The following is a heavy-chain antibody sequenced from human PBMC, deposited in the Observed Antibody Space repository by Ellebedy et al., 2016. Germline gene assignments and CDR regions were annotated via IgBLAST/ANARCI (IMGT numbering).Heavy chain of an antibody. CDR3: AGGYDILTGYYPPGY. J-gene: IGHJ4*02. V-gene: IGHV4-39*07. D-gene: IGHD3-9*01. Sequence: SETLSLTXTVSGGSLSSGNYYWGWIRQPPGKGLEWIVNVYYSGSTSYNPSLKSRVTISVDTSKNQFSLKLSSVTAADTAVYYCAGGYDILTGYYPPGYWGQGTLVTVSS. CDR2: VYYSGST. CDR1: GGSLSSGNYY.